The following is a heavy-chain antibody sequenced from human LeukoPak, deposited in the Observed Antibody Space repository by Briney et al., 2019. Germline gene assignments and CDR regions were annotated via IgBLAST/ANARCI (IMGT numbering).Heavy chain of an antibody. CDR3: ARVAASAAGPYDY. V-gene: IGHV3-53*01. J-gene: IGHJ4*02. CDR2: IYNGAGT. CDR1: GFPVNINY. D-gene: IGHD6-13*01. Sequence: GGSLRLSCAASGFPVNINYMSWVRQAPGKGLEWVSIIYNGAGTYYTDSVKGRFIISRDNSKNTLCLQMNSLRVEDTAVYYCARVAASAAGPYDYWGQGTLVTVSS.